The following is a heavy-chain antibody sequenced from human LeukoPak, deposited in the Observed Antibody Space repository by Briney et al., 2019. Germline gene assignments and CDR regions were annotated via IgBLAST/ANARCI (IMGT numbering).Heavy chain of an antibody. Sequence: GGSLRLSCAASGFTFSSYWMHWVRQAPGKGLVWVSRINSDGSSTSYADSVKGRFTISRDNVKNLLYLQMNSLRAEDKAVYYCARVQRGIAVALDYWGQGTLATVSS. D-gene: IGHD6-19*01. CDR1: GFTFSSYW. J-gene: IGHJ4*02. V-gene: IGHV3-74*01. CDR2: INSDGSST. CDR3: ARVQRGIAVALDY.